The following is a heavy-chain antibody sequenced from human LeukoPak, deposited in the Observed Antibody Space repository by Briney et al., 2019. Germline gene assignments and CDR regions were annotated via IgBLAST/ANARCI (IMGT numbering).Heavy chain of an antibody. CDR2: IYSGGST. J-gene: IGHJ6*03. CDR3: ARGPIVVGTYYYMDV. V-gene: IGHV3-53*01. Sequence: GGSLRLSCAASGFTVSSYYMSWVRQAPGKGLEWVSVIYSGGSTNYADSVKGRFTISRDNAKNTLHLQMNSLRVEDTAVYYCARGPIVVGTYYYMDVWGKGTTVTVSS. D-gene: IGHD2-2*01. CDR1: GFTVSSYY.